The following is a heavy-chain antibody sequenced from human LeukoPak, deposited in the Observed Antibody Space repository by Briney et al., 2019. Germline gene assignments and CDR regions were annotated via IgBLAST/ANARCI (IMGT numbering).Heavy chain of an antibody. CDR1: GYSFTSYW. J-gene: IGHJ4*02. CDR2: IYPGDSDT. V-gene: IGHV5-51*01. D-gene: IGHD6-13*01. CDR3: ARPRIAAAGIWEYYFDY. Sequence: GESLKISCKGSGYSFTSYWIGWVRQMPGKGLEWMGIIYPGDSDTRYSPSFQGQVTISADKSISTAYLQWSSLKASDTAMYYCARPRIAAAGIWEYYFDYWGQGTLVTVSS.